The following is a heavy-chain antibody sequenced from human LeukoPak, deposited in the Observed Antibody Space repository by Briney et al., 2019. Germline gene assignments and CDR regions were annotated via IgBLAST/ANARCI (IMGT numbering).Heavy chain of an antibody. D-gene: IGHD2-2*01. Sequence: PSQTVSLTCTLSGGSISSGSYYGSSVRQPAGKGLEWIGRIYTCGSTNYNPPLKSRITISVDTSKTQFSLKLSSVTAADTAVYYCARDLADIVVVPAADGAFDIWGEGTMVTVSS. CDR2: IYTCGST. V-gene: IGHV4-61*02. J-gene: IGHJ3*02. CDR1: GGSISSGSYY. CDR3: ARDLADIVVVPAADGAFDI.